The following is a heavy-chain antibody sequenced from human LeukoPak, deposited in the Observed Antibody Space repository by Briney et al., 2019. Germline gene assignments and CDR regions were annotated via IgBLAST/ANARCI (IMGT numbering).Heavy chain of an antibody. D-gene: IGHD2-15*01. CDR2: ITGSGGTT. V-gene: IGHV3-23*01. CDR1: RFTLCNYA. J-gene: IGHJ4*02. CDR3: AKSVVAGVYGSFDY. Sequence: PRGSLRLSCAASRFTLCNYAMSWVRQAPGKGLEWVSAITGSGGTTYYADSVKGRFTISRDNSKNTLYLQMNSLRAEDTAVYYCAKSVVAGVYGSFDYWGQGTLVTVSS.